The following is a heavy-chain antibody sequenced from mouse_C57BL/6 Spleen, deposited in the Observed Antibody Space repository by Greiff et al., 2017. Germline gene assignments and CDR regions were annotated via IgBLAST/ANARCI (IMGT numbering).Heavy chain of an antibody. CDR3: AKTSTTVVADWYFAV. D-gene: IGHD1-1*01. CDR2: IWRGGST. V-gene: IGHV2-5*01. J-gene: IGHJ1*03. CDR1: GFSLTSYG. Sequence: VQLQESGPGLVQPSQSLSITCTVSGFSLTSYGVHWVRQSPGKGLEWLGVIWRGGSTDYNAAFMSRLSITKDNSKSQVFFKMNSLQADDTAIYYCAKTSTTVVADWYFAVWGTGTTVTVSS.